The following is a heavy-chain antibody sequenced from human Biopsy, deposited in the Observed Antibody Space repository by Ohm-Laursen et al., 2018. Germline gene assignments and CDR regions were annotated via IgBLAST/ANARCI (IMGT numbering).Heavy chain of an antibody. J-gene: IGHJ3*02. V-gene: IGHV3-30*18. Sequence: SLRLSCAASGFGMYAMHWVRQPPGKGLEWLAVIAYDGSNKYYAESVKGRFTISRDRSRDTVHLQMNSLRYEDTALYYCAKDGGQWLGGAFDIWGHGTMVSVTS. CDR3: AKDGGQWLGGAFDI. D-gene: IGHD6-19*01. CDR1: GFGMYA. CDR2: IAYDGSNK.